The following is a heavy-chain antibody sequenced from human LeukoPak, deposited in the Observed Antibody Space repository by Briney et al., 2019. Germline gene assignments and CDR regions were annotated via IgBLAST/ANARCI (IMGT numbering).Heavy chain of an antibody. CDR2: ISAYNGNT. J-gene: IGHJ3*02. V-gene: IGHV1-18*01. CDR1: GYTFTSYG. CDR3: ARVFFPYYYDSQGAFDI. Sequence: ASVKVSCKASGYTFTSYGISWVRQAPGQGLEWMGWISAYNGNTNYAQKLQGRVTMTTDTSTSTAYMELRSLRSDDTAVYYCARVFFPYYYDSQGAFDIWGQGTMVTVSS. D-gene: IGHD3-22*01.